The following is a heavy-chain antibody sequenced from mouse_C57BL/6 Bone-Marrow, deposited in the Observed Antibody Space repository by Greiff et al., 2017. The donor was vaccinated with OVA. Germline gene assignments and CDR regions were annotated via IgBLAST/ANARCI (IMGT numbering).Heavy chain of an antibody. V-gene: IGHV14-4*01. Sequence: EVQLQQSGAELVRPGASVKLSCTASGFNIKDDYMHWVKQRPEQGLEWIGWIDPENGDTEYASKFQGKATITADTSTNTAYLQLSSLTSEDAAVVYCTTTAVFGYWGQGTTLTVSS. CDR1: GFNIKDDY. D-gene: IGHD6-1*01. CDR3: TTTAVFGY. CDR2: IDPENGDT. J-gene: IGHJ2*01.